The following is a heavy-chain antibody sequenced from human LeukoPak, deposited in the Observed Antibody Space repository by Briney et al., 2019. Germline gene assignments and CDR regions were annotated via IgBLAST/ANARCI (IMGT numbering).Heavy chain of an antibody. Sequence: SETLSLTCAVYGGSFSGYYWSWIRQLPGKGLEWIGEINHSGSTNYNPSLKSRVTISVDTSKNQFSLKLSSVTAADTAVYYCASPRFRAARQSDYWGQGTLVTVSS. CDR2: INHSGST. D-gene: IGHD6-6*01. J-gene: IGHJ4*02. V-gene: IGHV4-34*01. CDR1: GGSFSGYY. CDR3: ASPRFRAARQSDY.